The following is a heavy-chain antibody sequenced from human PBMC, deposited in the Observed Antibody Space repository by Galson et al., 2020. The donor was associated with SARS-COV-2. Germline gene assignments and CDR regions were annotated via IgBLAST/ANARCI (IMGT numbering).Heavy chain of an antibody. J-gene: IGHJ4*02. CDR2: LSGSGGST. V-gene: IGHV3-23*01. CDR3: AKDLGWVVVTAPTLFDY. CDR1: GFTFSSYA. Sequence: GGSLRLSCAASGFTFSSYAMSWVRQAPGKGLEWVPALSGSGGSTYYADSVKGRFTISRDNSKNTLYLQMNSLRAEDTAVYYCAKDLGWVVVTAPTLFDYWGQGTLVTVSS. D-gene: IGHD2-21*02.